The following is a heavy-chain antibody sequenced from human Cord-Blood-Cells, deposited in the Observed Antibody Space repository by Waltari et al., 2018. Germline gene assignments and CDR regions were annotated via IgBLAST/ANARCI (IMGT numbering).Heavy chain of an antibody. D-gene: IGHD3-22*01. Sequence: QVQLVESGGGVVQPGRYLRLSCAASGFTFSSFAMPWVRQAPGKGLEWVAVISYDGSNKYYADSGKGRFTISRDNSKNTLYLQMNSLRAEDTAVYYCARDRVIVVVTHAFDIWGQGTMVTVSS. CDR2: ISYDGSNK. V-gene: IGHV3-30-3*01. CDR1: GFTFSSFA. CDR3: ARDRVIVVVTHAFDI. J-gene: IGHJ3*02.